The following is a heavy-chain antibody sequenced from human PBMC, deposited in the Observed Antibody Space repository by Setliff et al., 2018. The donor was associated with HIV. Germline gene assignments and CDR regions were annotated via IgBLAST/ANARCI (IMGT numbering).Heavy chain of an antibody. D-gene: IGHD5-12*01. Sequence: SETLSLTCTVSGYSISSGYYWNWIRQPPGKGLEWIGYIYNSGYSNSKPSLKSRVTISLDTSKNQFSLKLSSVTAADTAVYYCARGDGYRANDAYYDTGMDVWGQGITVTVSS. J-gene: IGHJ6*02. V-gene: IGHV4-61*01. CDR3: ARGDGYRANDAYYDTGMDV. CDR2: IYNSGYS. CDR1: GYSISSGYY.